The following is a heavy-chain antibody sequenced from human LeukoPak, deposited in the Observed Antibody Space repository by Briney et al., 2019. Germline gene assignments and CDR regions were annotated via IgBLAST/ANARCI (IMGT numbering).Heavy chain of an antibody. Sequence: PSETLPLTCTVSGGSISSYYWSWIRQPPGKGLEWIGYIYYSGSTNFNPSLKSRVTISVDTSKNQFSLKLSSVTAADTAVYYCARILFGPTVLTRGYFDYWGQGTLVTVSS. CDR3: ARILFGPTVLTRGYFDY. J-gene: IGHJ4*02. CDR2: IYYSGST. V-gene: IGHV4-59*08. D-gene: IGHD4-23*01. CDR1: GGSISSYY.